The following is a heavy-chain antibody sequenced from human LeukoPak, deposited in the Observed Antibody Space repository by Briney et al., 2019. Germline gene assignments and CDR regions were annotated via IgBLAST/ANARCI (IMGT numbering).Heavy chain of an antibody. V-gene: IGHV3-30*03. CDR2: ISYDGTNK. CDR1: GFTFSSYG. Sequence: GRSLRLSCAASGFTFSSYGMHWVRQAPGKGLEWVALISYDGTNKYYADSVKGRFTISRDNSKNALYLQMNSLRAEDTAVYYCARDNYYSSSWYSVDYWGQGTLVTVSS. D-gene: IGHD6-13*01. CDR3: ARDNYYSSSWYSVDY. J-gene: IGHJ4*02.